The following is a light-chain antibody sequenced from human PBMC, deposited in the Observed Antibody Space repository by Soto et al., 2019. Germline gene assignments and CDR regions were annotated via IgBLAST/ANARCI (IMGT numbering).Light chain of an antibody. V-gene: IGKV1-39*01. CDR2: AAS. Sequence: DIQMTQSPSSLSASVGDRVTVACRASQPINNYLSWYQQKPGKAPKLLIYAASSLQSGVPSRFSGSGSGTDFTLTISSLRPEDFSTYYCQQAYGTPYTFGQGTRLEIK. CDR3: QQAYGTPYT. CDR1: QPINNY. J-gene: IGKJ5*01.